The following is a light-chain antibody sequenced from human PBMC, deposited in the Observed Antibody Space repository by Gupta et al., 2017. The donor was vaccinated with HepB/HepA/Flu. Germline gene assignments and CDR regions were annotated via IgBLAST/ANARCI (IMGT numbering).Light chain of an antibody. CDR2: DAS. CDR3: QHYYNHPLT. J-gene: IGKJ5*01. V-gene: IGKV1-33*01. CDR1: QDISNY. Sequence: DIQMTQSPCSLSASVGDRVTITFQASQDISNYLNWYQQKPGKAPKLLIYDASKGETGVPSRFSGSGSGTDFTFTISSLQPEDFANYYCQHYYNHPLTFGQGTXLEIK.